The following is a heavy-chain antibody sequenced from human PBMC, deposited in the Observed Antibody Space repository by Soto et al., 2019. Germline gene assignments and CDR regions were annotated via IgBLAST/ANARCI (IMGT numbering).Heavy chain of an antibody. CDR3: ARAGNAFCNNEGCPHYYGMDV. CDR1: GYTFTGHY. J-gene: IGHJ6*01. Sequence: QVQLVQSGAELKRPGASVKVSCKASGYTFTGHYIHWVRQAPGQGPEWMGWINPNRGATKFVQKSQDWVTLTRDTSISTVYMTLTRLTADDTAVYFCARAGNAFCNNEGCPHYYGMDVWGQGTTVVVST. V-gene: IGHV1-2*04. CDR2: INPNRGAT. D-gene: IGHD2-15*01.